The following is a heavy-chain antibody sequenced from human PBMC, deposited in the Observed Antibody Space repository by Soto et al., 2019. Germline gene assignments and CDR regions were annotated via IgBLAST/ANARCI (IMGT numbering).Heavy chain of an antibody. CDR1: GFSLSTSGVG. V-gene: IGHV2-5*02. D-gene: IGHD2-21*02. CDR2: IYWDDDK. Sequence: QITLKESGPTLVKPTQTLTLTCTFSGFSLSTSGVGVGWIRQPPGKALEWLALIYWDDDKRYSPSLRSRLTISNDTSKSQVVLTITNMDPVDTATYYCIQSRCGGDCLQSYASHYYYGMDVWGQGTTVTVSS. J-gene: IGHJ6*02. CDR3: IQSRCGGDCLQSYASHYYYGMDV.